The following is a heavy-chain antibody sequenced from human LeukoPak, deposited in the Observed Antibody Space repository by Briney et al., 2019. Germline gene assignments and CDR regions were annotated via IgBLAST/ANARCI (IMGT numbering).Heavy chain of an antibody. V-gene: IGHV3-11*01. CDR1: KFTFSDYY. Sequence: GGSLRLSCAASKFTFSDYYMSWIRQAPGKGLEWVSYISSSGSTIYYADSVKGRFTISRDNAKNSLYLQMNSLRAEDTAVYYCARTYADYAGDWYFDLWGRGTLVTVSS. CDR2: ISSSGSTI. J-gene: IGHJ2*01. D-gene: IGHD4-17*01. CDR3: ARTYADYAGDWYFDL.